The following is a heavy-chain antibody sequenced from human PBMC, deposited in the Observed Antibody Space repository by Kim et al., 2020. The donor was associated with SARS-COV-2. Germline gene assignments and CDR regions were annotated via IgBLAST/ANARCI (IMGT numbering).Heavy chain of an antibody. V-gene: IGHV1-2*02. Sequence: GTHYAQKFQGRVTMTRDTSISTAYMELGRLRSDDTAVYYCARDASGSYSYWGQGTLVTVSS. D-gene: IGHD1-26*01. CDR3: ARDASGSYSY. CDR2: GT. J-gene: IGHJ4*02.